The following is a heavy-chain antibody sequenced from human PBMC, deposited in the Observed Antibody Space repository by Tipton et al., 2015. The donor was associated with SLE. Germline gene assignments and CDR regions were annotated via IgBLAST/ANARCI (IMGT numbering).Heavy chain of an antibody. V-gene: IGHV1-69*09. CDR2: IIPILGIA. CDR3: ARDLYSSGWYYFDY. CDR1: GGTFSSYT. J-gene: IGHJ4*02. Sequence: QLVQSGAEVKKSGSSVKVSCKASGGTFSSYTISWVRQAPGQGLEWMGRIIPILGIANYAQKFQGRVTITADKSTSTVYMELSSLRSEDTAVYYCARDLYSSGWYYFDYWGQGTLVTVSS. D-gene: IGHD6-19*01.